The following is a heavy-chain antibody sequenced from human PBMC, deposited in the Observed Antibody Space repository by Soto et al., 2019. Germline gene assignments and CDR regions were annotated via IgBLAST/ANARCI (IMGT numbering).Heavy chain of an antibody. J-gene: IGHJ4*02. V-gene: IGHV3-23*01. Sequence: EVQLLESGGGLVQPGGSLRLSCAASGFIFRNFGMNWVRQAPGKGPEWVSGIRGSRGRGDIKYAVSVKGRFTISRDNSRNTLYLQVNSLRGEDTAVYYWAKGLGDTSMTKWAYFDSWGQGTLVTVSS. CDR1: GFIFRNFG. CDR3: AKGLGDTSMTKWAYFDS. D-gene: IGHD5-18*01. CDR2: IRGSRGRGDI.